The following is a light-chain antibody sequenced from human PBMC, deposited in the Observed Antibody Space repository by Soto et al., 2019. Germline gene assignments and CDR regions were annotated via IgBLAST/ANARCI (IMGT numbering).Light chain of an antibody. CDR1: QGISSY. CDR2: AAS. Sequence: DIQLTQSPSFLSASVGDRVTITCRASQGISSYLAWYQQKPGKAPKFLIYAASTLQSGVPSRFSGSGSGTEFTLTISSRQPEDFATYYCQRLDNYPITFGQGTRLEIK. J-gene: IGKJ5*01. V-gene: IGKV1-9*01. CDR3: QRLDNYPIT.